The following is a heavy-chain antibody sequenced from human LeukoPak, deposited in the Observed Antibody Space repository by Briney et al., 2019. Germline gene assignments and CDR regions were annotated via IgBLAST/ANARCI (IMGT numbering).Heavy chain of an antibody. J-gene: IGHJ4*02. V-gene: IGHV3-33*01. CDR2: IWYDGSNK. Sequence: PGGSLRLSCAASGFTFSSYGMHWVRQAPGKGLEWVAVIWYDGSNKYYADSVKGRFTISRDNSKSTLYLQMNSLRAEDTAVYYCARDRYYDSSGYSPIDYWGQGTLVTVSS. D-gene: IGHD3-22*01. CDR3: ARDRYYDSSGYSPIDY. CDR1: GFTFSSYG.